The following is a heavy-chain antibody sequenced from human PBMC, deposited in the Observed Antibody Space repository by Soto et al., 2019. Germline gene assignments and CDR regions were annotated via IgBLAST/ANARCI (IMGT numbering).Heavy chain of an antibody. V-gene: IGHV3-48*03. CDR3: ATTQLRAWCFDL. D-gene: IGHD2-2*01. CDR1: GFTFSSYE. J-gene: IGHJ2*01. Sequence: GGSLRLSCAASGFTFSSYEMNWVRQAPGKGLEWVSYISSSGSTIYYADSVKGRFTISRDNAKNSLYLQMNSLRAEDTAVYYCATTQLRAWCFDLWGRGTLVTVSS. CDR2: ISSSGSTI.